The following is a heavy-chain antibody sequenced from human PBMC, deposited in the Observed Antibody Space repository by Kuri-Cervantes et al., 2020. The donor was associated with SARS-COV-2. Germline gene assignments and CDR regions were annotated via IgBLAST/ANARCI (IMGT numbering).Heavy chain of an antibody. V-gene: IGHV1-69*13. CDR2: IIPIFGTA. J-gene: IGHJ6*02. CDR1: GGTFSSYA. D-gene: IGHD1-26*01. Sequence: SVKVSCKDSGGTFSSYAISWVRQAPGQGLEWMGGIIPIFGTANYAQKFQGRVTITADESTSTAYMELSSLRSEDTAVYYCANLREVEYCGMDVWGQGTTVTVSS. CDR3: ANLREVEYCGMDV.